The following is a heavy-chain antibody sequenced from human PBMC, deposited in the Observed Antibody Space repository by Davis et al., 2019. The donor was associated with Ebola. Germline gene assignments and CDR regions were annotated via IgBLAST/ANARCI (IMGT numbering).Heavy chain of an antibody. CDR1: GFTFSSYW. CDR2: INSDGSST. D-gene: IGHD2-8*02. V-gene: IGHV3-74*01. J-gene: IGHJ6*02. Sequence: GESLKISCAASGFTFSSYWMHWVRQAPGKGLVWVSRINSDGSSTSYADSVKGRFTISRDNSQNTLSLQMNSLRAEDTAVYYCAEIYWVRYGMDVWGQGTTVTVSS. CDR3: AEIYWVRYGMDV.